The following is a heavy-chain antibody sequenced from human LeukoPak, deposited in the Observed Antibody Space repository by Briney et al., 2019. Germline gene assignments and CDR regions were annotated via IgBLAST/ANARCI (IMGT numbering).Heavy chain of an antibody. CDR2: IYYSGST. D-gene: IGHD3-3*02. Sequence: SETLSLTCTVSGGSISSSSYYWGWIRQPPGKGLEWIGSIYYSGSTYYNPSLKSRVTISVDTSKNQFSLKLSSVTAADTAVYYCARDISGGFDPWGQGTLVTVSS. CDR3: ARDISGGFDP. J-gene: IGHJ5*02. CDR1: GGSISSSSYY. V-gene: IGHV4-39*07.